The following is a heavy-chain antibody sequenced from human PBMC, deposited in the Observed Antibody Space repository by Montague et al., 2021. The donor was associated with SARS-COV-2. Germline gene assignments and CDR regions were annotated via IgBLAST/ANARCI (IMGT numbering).Heavy chain of an antibody. CDR2: IHYSGSA. CDR1: GGSINSGNYY. Sequence: TLSLTCTVSGGSINSGNYYWSWIRQHPGKGLEWIGYIHYSGSAYYSPSLRSRLTISMDTSKKQLSLTVNSVTAADTAVYYCARGSGNLDPSDLWGQGTLVTVSS. D-gene: IGHD6-19*01. J-gene: IGHJ3*01. CDR3: ARGSGNLDPSDL. V-gene: IGHV4-31*03.